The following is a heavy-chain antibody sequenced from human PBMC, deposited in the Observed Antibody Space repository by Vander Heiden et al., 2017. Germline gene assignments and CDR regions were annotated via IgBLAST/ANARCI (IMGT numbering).Heavy chain of an antibody. D-gene: IGHD2-2*03. Sequence: QVQLVESGGGVVQPGRSLTLSWAASRFAFNTYAMEWVRQAPGKGLEWVALIWYDGSQKYYGDSVKGRFTISRDNSKKMLYLQMNSLRADDTAVYYCARSFGIGFVDHWGQGTLVSVSS. J-gene: IGHJ4*02. CDR3: ARSFGIGFVDH. CDR1: RFAFNTYA. V-gene: IGHV3-33*01. CDR2: IWYDGSQK.